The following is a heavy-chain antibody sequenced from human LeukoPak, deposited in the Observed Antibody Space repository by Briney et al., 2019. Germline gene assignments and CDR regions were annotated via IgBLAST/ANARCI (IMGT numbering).Heavy chain of an antibody. CDR1: GCTFSSYP. CDR3: ARDLTVGATGPEGY. CDR2: IIPILGIA. J-gene: IGHJ4*02. V-gene: IGHV1-69*04. Sequence: ASLKVCCKASGCTFSSYPISWVRPAPAQGLEWMGRIIPILGIANYAKKFQGRVTMTADKSTSTAYMELSSLRSEDTAVYYCARDLTVGATGPEGYWGQGTLVTVSS. D-gene: IGHD1-26*01.